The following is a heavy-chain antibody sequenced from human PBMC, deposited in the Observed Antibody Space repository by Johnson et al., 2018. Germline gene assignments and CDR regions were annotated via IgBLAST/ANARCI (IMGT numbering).Heavy chain of an antibody. D-gene: IGHD1-14*01. CDR2: LSSSGRST. Sequence: QVELVQAGGGLVKPGGSLRLCCAASGFIFSDFYMNWIRQAPGRGLEWISSLSSSGRSTYYADSVKDRFTISRDNAKNSLYLQMSSLRAEDTAVYYCAREVPISGLDVWGQGTTVTVS. V-gene: IGHV3-11*01. J-gene: IGHJ6*02. CDR3: AREVPISGLDV. CDR1: GFIFSDFY.